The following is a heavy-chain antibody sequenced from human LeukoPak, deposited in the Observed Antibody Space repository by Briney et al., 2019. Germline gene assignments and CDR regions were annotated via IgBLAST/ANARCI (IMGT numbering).Heavy chain of an antibody. V-gene: IGHV3-23*01. CDR1: GFTFSSYA. CDR2: ISGSGGST. D-gene: IGHD2/OR15-2a*01. J-gene: IGHJ6*03. Sequence: PGGSLRLSCAASGFTFSSYAMSWVRQAPGKGLAWVSAISGSGGSTYYADSVKGRFTISRDNSKNTLYLQMNSLRAEDTAVYYCAKDPSFLSEDYYYYYYMDVWGKGTTVTVSS. CDR3: AKDPSFLSEDYYYYYYMDV.